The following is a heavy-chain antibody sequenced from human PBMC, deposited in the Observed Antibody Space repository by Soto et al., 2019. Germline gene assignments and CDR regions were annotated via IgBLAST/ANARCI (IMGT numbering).Heavy chain of an antibody. CDR1: GFTFSNYA. V-gene: IGHV3-30*04. J-gene: IGHJ4*02. CDR3: ARNGSGNYYHFGY. CDR2: ISYDGRNK. D-gene: IGHD3-10*01. Sequence: QVQLVESGGGVVQPGRSLRLSCAASGFTFSNYAMHWVRQAPGKGLEWVAVISYDGRNKYYADSVKGRFTISRDNSRVTLYLQGNSLGADDTAVYYCARNGSGNYYHFGYWGQGTLVTVSS.